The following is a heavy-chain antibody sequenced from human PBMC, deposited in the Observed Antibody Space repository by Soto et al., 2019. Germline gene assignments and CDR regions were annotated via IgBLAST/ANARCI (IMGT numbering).Heavy chain of an antibody. V-gene: IGHV4-31*03. CDR2: IYYSGST. CDR3: ARVGCYDGSGYNAFGV. J-gene: IGHJ3*01. D-gene: IGHD3-22*01. Sequence: QVQRQESGPGLVKPSQTLSLTCTVSGGSISSGGYYWSWIRQHPGKGLEWIGYIYYSGSTYYNPSLQSRVTISVDTSKNQFSLKLSSVTAADTAVYYCARVGCYDGSGYNAFGVWGQGTLVTVSS. CDR1: GGSISSGGYY.